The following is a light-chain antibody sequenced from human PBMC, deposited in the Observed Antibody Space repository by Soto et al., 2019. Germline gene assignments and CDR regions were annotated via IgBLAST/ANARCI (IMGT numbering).Light chain of an antibody. V-gene: IGLV2-14*01. CDR3: NSYTSSSTYV. CDR1: TSDVGRYNY. CDR2: DVS. J-gene: IGLJ1*01. Sequence: SALTQPASVSGSPGQSITISCTGTTSDVGRYNYVSWYQQHPGKAPKLIIYDVSNRPSGVSNRFSGSKSGNTASLTISGLQAEDEADYYCNSYTSSSTYVFGTGNKVTVL.